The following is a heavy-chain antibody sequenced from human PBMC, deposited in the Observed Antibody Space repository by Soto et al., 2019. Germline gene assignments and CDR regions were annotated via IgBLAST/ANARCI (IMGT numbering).Heavy chain of an antibody. V-gene: IGHV4-4*07. J-gene: IGHJ6*02. CDR1: GGSVNSYY. Sequence: KSSETLSLTCTVSGGSVNSYYWSWIRQPAGKGLEWIGRLYTYGCTNYNPSLRSRVTMSVDTSQNQFSLTLSSVTAADTAVYYCATYNPGHYYFAMDVWGHGTTVTVSS. CDR2: LYTYGCT. D-gene: IGHD1-20*01. CDR3: ATYNPGHYYFAMDV.